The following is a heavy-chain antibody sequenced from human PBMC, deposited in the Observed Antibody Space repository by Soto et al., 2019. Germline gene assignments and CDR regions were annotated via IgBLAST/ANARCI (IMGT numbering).Heavy chain of an antibody. CDR1: GFTFSSYA. CDR3: ARRLHDAFDI. V-gene: IGHV3-30-3*01. Sequence: QVQLVESGGGVVQPGRSLRLSCAASGFTFSSYAMHWVRQAPGKGLEWVAVISYDGSNKYYADSVKGRFTISRDNSKNTLYLQMNSLRAEDTAVYYCARRLHDAFDIWGQGTMVTVSS. J-gene: IGHJ3*02. CDR2: ISYDGSNK.